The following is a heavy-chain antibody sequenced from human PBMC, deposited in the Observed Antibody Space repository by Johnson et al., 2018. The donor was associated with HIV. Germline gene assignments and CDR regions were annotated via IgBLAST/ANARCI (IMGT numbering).Heavy chain of an antibody. CDR3: ARAPSRLRYFDWSEGAFDI. CDR2: INSDGSNT. V-gene: IGHV3-74*02. D-gene: IGHD3-9*01. CDR1: GFTFSRYW. J-gene: IGHJ3*02. Sequence: VQLVESGGGVVQPGGSLRLSCAASGFTFSRYWMHWVRQAPGKGLVWVSGINSDGSNTNYADSVKGRFTISRDNAKNTLYLQMNSLRAEDTAVYYCARAPSRLRYFDWSEGAFDIWGQGTMVTVSS.